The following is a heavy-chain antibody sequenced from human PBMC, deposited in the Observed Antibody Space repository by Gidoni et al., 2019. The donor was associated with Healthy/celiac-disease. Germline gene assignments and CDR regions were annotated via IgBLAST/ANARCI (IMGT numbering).Heavy chain of an antibody. CDR1: GFPFSSFS. CDR2: ISSSSSYI. Sequence: EVQLVESGGGLVKPGGSLRLSCAASGFPFSSFSMNWVRQAPGKGLGWVSSISSSSSYIYYADSVKGRFTIARDNSKNSLYLQMNSLRAEDTAVYYCARGVTGTTDYWGQGTLVTVSS. V-gene: IGHV3-21*01. CDR3: ARGVTGTTDY. J-gene: IGHJ4*02. D-gene: IGHD1-1*01.